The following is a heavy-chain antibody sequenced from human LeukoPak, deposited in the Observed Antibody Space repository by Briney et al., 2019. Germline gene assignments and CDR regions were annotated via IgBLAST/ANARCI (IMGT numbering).Heavy chain of an antibody. Sequence: ASVKVSCKASGYTFTGYYMHWVRQAPGQGLEWMGWINPNSGGTNYAQKFQGRVTMTRDTPISTAYMELSRLRSDDTAVYYCARGSSGYYAYFDYWGQGTLVTVSS. CDR2: INPNSGGT. CDR3: ARGSSGYYAYFDY. CDR1: GYTFTGYY. V-gene: IGHV1-2*02. J-gene: IGHJ4*02. D-gene: IGHD3-22*01.